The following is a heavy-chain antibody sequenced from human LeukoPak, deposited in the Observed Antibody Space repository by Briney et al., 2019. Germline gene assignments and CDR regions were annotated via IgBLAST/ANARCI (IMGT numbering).Heavy chain of an antibody. CDR1: GFTVSSYW. CDR2: IKQDGSEK. J-gene: IGHJ5*02. V-gene: IGHV3-7*03. D-gene: IGHD6-19*01. CDR3: AKDPYSSGPYNWFDP. Sequence: GGTLRLSCAASGFTVSSYWMSWVRQAPGKGLEWGANIKQDGSEKYYVDSVKGRFTISRDNAKNSLYLQMNRLRAEDTAVYYCAKDPYSSGPYNWFDPWGQGTLVTVSS.